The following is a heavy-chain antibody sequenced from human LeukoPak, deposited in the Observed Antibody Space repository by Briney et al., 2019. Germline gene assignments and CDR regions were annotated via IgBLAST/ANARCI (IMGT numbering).Heavy chain of an antibody. CDR1: GGSISSSSYY. CDR2: IYYSGST. J-gene: IGHJ4*02. CDR3: ARVLLSGGYNWYYSDY. Sequence: SETLSLTCTVSGGSISSSSYYWGWIRQPPGKGLEWIGYIYYSGSTNYNPSLKSRVTISVDTSKNQFSLKLSSVTAADTAVYYCARVLLSGGYNWYYSDYWGQGTLVTVSS. V-gene: IGHV4-61*05. D-gene: IGHD5-24*01.